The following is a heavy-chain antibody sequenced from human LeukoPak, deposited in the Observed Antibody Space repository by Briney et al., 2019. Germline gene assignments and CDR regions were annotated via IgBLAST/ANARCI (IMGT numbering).Heavy chain of an antibody. J-gene: IGHJ4*02. V-gene: IGHV3-7*01. Sequence: GGSLRLSREASGFTFSSYWMSWVRQAPGKGLEWVANIKQDGGEKYYVDSVEGRFSISRDNAKNSLYLQMNSLRAEDTAVYYCARDRYITRSWGYDFDYWGQGTLVTVSS. CDR2: IKQDGGEK. CDR3: ARDRYITRSWGYDFDY. D-gene: IGHD6-13*01. CDR1: GFTFSSYW.